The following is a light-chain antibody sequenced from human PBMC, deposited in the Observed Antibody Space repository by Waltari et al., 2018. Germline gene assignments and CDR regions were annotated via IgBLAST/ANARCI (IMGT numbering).Light chain of an antibody. J-gene: IGLJ1*01. CDR3: GADHGSGSSFVYV. V-gene: IGLV9-49*03. CDR1: SGYSNYK. CDR2: VGTGGVVG. Sequence: QPVLTQPPSASASLGASVTLTCTLSSGYSNYKVDWYQQRPGKGPRFVMRVGTGGVVGSKGDGIPDRFSVLGSGLIRYLTIKNIQEEDESDYHCGADHGSGSSFVYVFGTGTKVTVL.